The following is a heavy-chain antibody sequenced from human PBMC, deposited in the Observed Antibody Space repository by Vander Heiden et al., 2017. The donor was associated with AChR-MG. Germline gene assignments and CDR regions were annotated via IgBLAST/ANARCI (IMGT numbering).Heavy chain of an antibody. CDR3: TSPRGYNWNDDHYYYGMDV. D-gene: IGHD1-20*01. J-gene: IGHJ6*02. CDR2: IRSKANSYAT. Sequence: EVQLVESGGGLVQPGGSLKLSCAASGFTFSGSAMHWVRQASGKGLEWVGRIRSKANSYATAYAASVKGRFTISRDDSKNTAYLQMNSLKTEDTAVYYCTSPRGYNWNDDHYYYGMDVWGQGTTVTVSS. CDR1: GFTFSGSA. V-gene: IGHV3-73*02.